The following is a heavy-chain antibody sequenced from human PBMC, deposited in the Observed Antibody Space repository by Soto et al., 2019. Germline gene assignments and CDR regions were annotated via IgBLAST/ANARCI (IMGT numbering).Heavy chain of an antibody. D-gene: IGHD3-10*01. J-gene: IGHJ6*02. CDR3: VRQGIGVLHGLVDV. CDR1: GGSISSGDYY. CDR2: IYYSGST. V-gene: IGHV4-30-4*01. Sequence: SETLSLTCTVSGGSISSGDYYWSWIRQPPGKGLEWIGYIYYSGSTYYNPSLKSRVTISVDTSKEQFSLKLSSVTATDTAVYYCVRQGIGVLHGLVDVWGQGTTVTVSS.